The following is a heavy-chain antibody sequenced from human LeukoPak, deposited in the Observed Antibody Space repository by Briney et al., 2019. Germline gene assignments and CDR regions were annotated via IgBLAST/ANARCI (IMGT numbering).Heavy chain of an antibody. D-gene: IGHD3-3*01. CDR1: GYTFTSYD. Sequence: ASVKVSCKTSGYTFTSYDITWVRQAPGQGLEWMGYISTYNYNTHHSQKFQGRVFMSTDSSSGTAYMDLQSLTSDDTAVYYCARHMREFWSRRQPGDAFDIWGQGTMVTVSS. V-gene: IGHV1-18*01. CDR3: ARHMREFWSRRQPGDAFDI. J-gene: IGHJ3*02. CDR2: ISTYNYNT.